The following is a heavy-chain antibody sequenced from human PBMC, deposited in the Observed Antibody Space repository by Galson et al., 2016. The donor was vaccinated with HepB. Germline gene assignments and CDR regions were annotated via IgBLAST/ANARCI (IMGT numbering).Heavy chain of an antibody. CDR2: IYWDDDK. CDR3: AHTSSPSTWTFYYSFTLDV. Sequence: PALVKPTQTLTLTCTFSGFSLSTTGVGVGWIRQPPGKALEWHALIYWDDDKRYSPSLKSRLTITKDTSKNQVVLTITNVDPVDTATYYCAHTSSPSTWTFYYSFTLDVWGQGTAVTVSS. D-gene: IGHD2-2*01. V-gene: IGHV2-5*02. J-gene: IGHJ6*02. CDR1: GFSLSTTGVG.